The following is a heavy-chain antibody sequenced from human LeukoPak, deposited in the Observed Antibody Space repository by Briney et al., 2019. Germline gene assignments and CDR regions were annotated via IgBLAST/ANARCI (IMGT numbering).Heavy chain of an antibody. Sequence: PGGSLRLSCAASGFTFSSYDMHWVRQAPGKGLEWVAFIRYDGSNKYYADSVKGRFTISRDNSKNTLYLQMNSLRAEDTAVYYCAKDSKRQPSIVVVVALGGLDYWGQGTLVTVSS. CDR2: IRYDGSNK. D-gene: IGHD2-15*01. V-gene: IGHV3-30*02. CDR1: GFTFSSYD. CDR3: AKDSKRQPSIVVVVALGGLDY. J-gene: IGHJ4*02.